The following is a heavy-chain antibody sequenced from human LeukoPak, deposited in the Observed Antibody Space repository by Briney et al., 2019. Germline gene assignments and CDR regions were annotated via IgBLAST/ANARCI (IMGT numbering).Heavy chain of an antibody. J-gene: IGHJ4*02. CDR2: IIPIFGTA. CDR1: GCTFSSYA. CDR3: ARGGAMDHFDY. V-gene: IGHV1-69*05. Sequence: SVNVSCKASGCTFSSYAISWVRQAPGQGREWMGGIIPIFGTANYAQKFQGRVTITTDESTRNAYMELSSLRSEDTAVYYCARGGAMDHFDYWGQGTLVTVSS. D-gene: IGHD5-18*01.